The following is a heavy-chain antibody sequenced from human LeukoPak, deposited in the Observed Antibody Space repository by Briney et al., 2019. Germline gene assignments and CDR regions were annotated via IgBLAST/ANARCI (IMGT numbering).Heavy chain of an antibody. CDR1: GYIFTNYA. V-gene: IGHV7-4-1*02. CDR2: ITTSTGNP. D-gene: IGHD6-19*01. J-gene: IGHJ5*01. Sequence: ASVKVSCKASGYIFTNYAINWMRQAPGQGLEWMGWITTSTGNPTYAQGFTGRFDFSSDTSVSTAYLQISSLRAEDTAVYYCARDPYAPPSSDLQRFDSWGQGTLVTVSS. CDR3: ARDPYAPPSSDLQRFDS.